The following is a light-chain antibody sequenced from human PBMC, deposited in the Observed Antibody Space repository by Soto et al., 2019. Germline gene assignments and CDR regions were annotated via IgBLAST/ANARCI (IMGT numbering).Light chain of an antibody. J-gene: IGLJ2*01. CDR1: SANIGAAYN. Sequence: QSALTQPPSVSGAPGQRVTISCTGSSANIGAAYNVDWYQQLPGTAPKLLIYGNNNRPSGVSNRFSGSKSGNTASLTISGLQADDEADYYCSSYTSSNTVLFGGGTKVTVL. CDR2: GNN. V-gene: IGLV1-40*01. CDR3: SSYTSSNTVL.